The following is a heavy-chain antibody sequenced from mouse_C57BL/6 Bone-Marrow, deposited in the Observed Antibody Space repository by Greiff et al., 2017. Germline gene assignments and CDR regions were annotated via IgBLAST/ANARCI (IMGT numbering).Heavy chain of an antibody. J-gene: IGHJ3*01. CDR1: GFTFSNYW. Sequence: EVKVEESGGGLVQPGGSMKLSCVASGFTFSNYWMNWVRQSPEKGLEWVAEIRLKSNNYATHYAVSVKGRFTISRDDSKSSVYLQMNNLRAEDTGIYYCTTGFAYWGQGTLVTVSA. D-gene: IGHD4-1*01. CDR2: IRLKSNNYAT. V-gene: IGHV6-6*02. CDR3: TTGFAY.